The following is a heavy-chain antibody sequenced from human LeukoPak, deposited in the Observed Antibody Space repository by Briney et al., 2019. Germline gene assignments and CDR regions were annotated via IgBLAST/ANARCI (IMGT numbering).Heavy chain of an antibody. CDR3: ASGSDVTIFGVVNLFDY. Sequence: PGGSLRLSCAASGFTFSSYWMHWVRQATGKGLVWVSRINSDGSSTSYAGSVKGRFTISRDNAKNTLYLQMNSLRAEDTAVYYCASGSDVTIFGVVNLFDYWGQGTLVTVSS. J-gene: IGHJ4*02. CDR2: INSDGSST. CDR1: GFTFSSYW. V-gene: IGHV3-74*01. D-gene: IGHD3-3*01.